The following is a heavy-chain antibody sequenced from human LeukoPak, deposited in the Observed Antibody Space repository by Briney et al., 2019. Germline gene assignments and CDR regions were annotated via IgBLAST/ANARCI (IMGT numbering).Heavy chain of an antibody. V-gene: IGHV3-23*01. Sequence: PGGSLRFSCAASGFTFSSYAMSWVHQAPGKGLEWVSSFSGSGGSTHYADPVKGRFTISRDNAKRSLYLQMNSLRAEDTAVYYCAINHRDGYSELGYWGQGTLVTVSS. J-gene: IGHJ4*02. CDR3: AINHRDGYSELGY. CDR2: FSGSGGST. D-gene: IGHD5-24*01. CDR1: GFTFSSYA.